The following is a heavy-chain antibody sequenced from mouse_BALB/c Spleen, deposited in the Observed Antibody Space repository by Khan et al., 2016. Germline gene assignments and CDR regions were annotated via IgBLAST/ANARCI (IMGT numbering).Heavy chain of an antibody. Sequence: QIQLVQSGPELKKPGETVKISCKASGYTFTDYSIHWVKQAPGKGLKWMGWINTETGEPTYADDFKGRFAFSLETSASTAYLQINNLKNEDTTTYFYASPWLRRAWFAYWGQGTLVTVSA. CDR3: ASPWLRRAWFAY. D-gene: IGHD2-2*01. V-gene: IGHV9-2-1*01. CDR1: GYTFTDYS. CDR2: INTETGEP. J-gene: IGHJ3*01.